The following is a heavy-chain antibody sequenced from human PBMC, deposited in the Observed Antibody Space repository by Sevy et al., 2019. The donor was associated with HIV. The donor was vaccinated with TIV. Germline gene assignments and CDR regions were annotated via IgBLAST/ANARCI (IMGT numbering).Heavy chain of an antibody. D-gene: IGHD3-22*01. V-gene: IGHV3-53*01. CDR3: TTHASDFDSSGYLERDAFDI. CDR2: IYAGGST. Sequence: GGSLRLSCAASGFKVSDNYMSWVRQAPGKGLEWVSVIYAGGSTYYADSVKGRFTIPRDNSKNTLYLQMNSLRAEDTAVYYCTTHASDFDSSGYLERDAFDIWGQGTMVTVSS. CDR1: GFKVSDNY. J-gene: IGHJ3*02.